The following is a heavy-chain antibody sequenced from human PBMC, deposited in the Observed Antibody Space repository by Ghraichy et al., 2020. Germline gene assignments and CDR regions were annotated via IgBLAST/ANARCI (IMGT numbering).Heavy chain of an antibody. Sequence: GESLNISCAASGFTFSSYAMSWVRQAPGKGLEWVSAISGSGGSTYYADSVKGRFTISRDNSKNTLYLQMNSLRAEDTAVYYCAKDGGDIVVVPAAIGADYWGQGTLVTVSS. D-gene: IGHD2-2*02. CDR1: GFTFSSYA. CDR3: AKDGGDIVVVPAAIGADY. V-gene: IGHV3-23*01. J-gene: IGHJ4*02. CDR2: ISGSGGST.